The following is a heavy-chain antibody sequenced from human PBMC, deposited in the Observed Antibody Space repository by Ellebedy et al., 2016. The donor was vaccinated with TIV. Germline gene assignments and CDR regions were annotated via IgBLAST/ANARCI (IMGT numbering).Heavy chain of an antibody. CDR3: ARESVAATPVVDYYGMDV. V-gene: IGHV3-30-3*01. J-gene: IGHJ6*02. D-gene: IGHD2-15*01. Sequence: PGGSLRLSCEASGFAFSSYAMHWVRQAPGKGLEWVAVISYDGSNKYYADSVKGRFTISRDNSKNTLYLQMNSLRAEDTAVYYCARESVAATPVVDYYGMDVWGQGTTVTVSS. CDR2: ISYDGSNK. CDR1: GFAFSSYA.